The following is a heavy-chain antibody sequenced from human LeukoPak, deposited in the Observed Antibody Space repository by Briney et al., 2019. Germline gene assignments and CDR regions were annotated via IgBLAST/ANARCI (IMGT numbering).Heavy chain of an antibody. D-gene: IGHD3-16*02. V-gene: IGHV3-30*18. CDR3: AKDGARDYDYVWGSYRYTEAFDI. J-gene: IGHJ3*02. CDR2: ISYDGSNK. Sequence: GGSLRLSCAASGFTFSSYGMHWVHQAPGKGLEWVAVISYDGSNKYYADSVKGRFTISRDNSKNTLYLQMNSLRAEDTAVYYCAKDGARDYDYVWGSYRYTEAFDIWGQGTMVTVSS. CDR1: GFTFSSYG.